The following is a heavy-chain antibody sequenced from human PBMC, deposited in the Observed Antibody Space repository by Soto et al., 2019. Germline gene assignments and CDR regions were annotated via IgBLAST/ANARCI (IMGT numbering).Heavy chain of an antibody. Sequence: GGSLRLSCAASGFTFSSYSMNRVRQAPGKGLEWVSSISSSSSYIYYADSVKGRFTISRDNAKNSLYLQMNSLRAEDTAVYYCAHIVVVPAADAFDIWGQGTMVTVSS. D-gene: IGHD2-2*01. CDR2: ISSSSSYI. CDR3: AHIVVVPAADAFDI. V-gene: IGHV3-21*01. CDR1: GFTFSSYS. J-gene: IGHJ3*02.